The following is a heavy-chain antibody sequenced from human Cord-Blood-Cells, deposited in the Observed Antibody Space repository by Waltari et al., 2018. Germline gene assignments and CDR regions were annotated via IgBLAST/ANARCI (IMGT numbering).Heavy chain of an antibody. CDR2: MNHSGST. J-gene: IGHJ4*02. CDR3: AGRTDWNYYDSSGYYYFDY. D-gene: IGHD3-22*01. CDR1: GGSLSGYY. V-gene: IGHV4-34*01. Sequence: QVQLQQWGAGLLKPSETLSLPFAVYGGSLSGYYWSWIRQPPGKGLEWIGEMNHSGSTNNTPSLKSRVTISGDTSKNQFSLKLSSVTAADTAVYYCAGRTDWNYYDSSGYYYFDYWGQGTLVTVSS.